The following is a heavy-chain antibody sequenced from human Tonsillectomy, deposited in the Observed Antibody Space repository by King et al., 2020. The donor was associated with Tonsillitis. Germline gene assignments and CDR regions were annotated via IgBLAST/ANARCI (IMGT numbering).Heavy chain of an antibody. CDR1: GRSISSYY. D-gene: IGHD3-3*01. CDR3: AAQTYYDFWSGYNFDY. CDR2: IYYNGST. J-gene: IGHJ4*02. Sequence: QLQESGPGLLKPSETLSLTCTVSGRSISSYYWSWIRHPPGKGLGWIGCIYYNGSTNYNPSLKSRVTISVDTSKNQISLKLSSVTAADTALYYCAAQTYYDFWSGYNFDYWGQGTLVTVSS. V-gene: IGHV4-59*01.